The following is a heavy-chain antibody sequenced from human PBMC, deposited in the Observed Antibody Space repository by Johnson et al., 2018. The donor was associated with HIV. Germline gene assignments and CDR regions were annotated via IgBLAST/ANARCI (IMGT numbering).Heavy chain of an antibody. CDR2: IYSGGST. D-gene: IGHD6-13*01. CDR3: AKGLGRAAAGTRNAFDI. V-gene: IGHV3-NL1*01. Sequence: QVQLVESGGGVVQPGGSLRLSCAASGLTFSIYGMHWVRQAPGKGLEWVSVIYSGGSTYYADSVKGRFTISRDNSKNTLYLQMNSLRAEDTAVYYCAKGLGRAAAGTRNAFDIWGQGTMVTVSS. CDR1: GLTFSIYG. J-gene: IGHJ3*02.